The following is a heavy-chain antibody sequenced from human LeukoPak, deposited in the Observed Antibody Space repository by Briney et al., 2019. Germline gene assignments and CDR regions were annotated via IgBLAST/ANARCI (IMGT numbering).Heavy chain of an antibody. CDR1: GGSISSYY. D-gene: IGHD1-26*01. CDR2: IYYSGST. Sequence: SETLSLTCTVSGGSISSYYWSWIRQPPGKGLEWIGYIYYSGSTSYNPSLKSRVTISVDTSKNQFSLKLSSVTAADTAVYYCARDCRSGSYCPGYWGQGTLVTVSS. V-gene: IGHV4-59*01. CDR3: ARDCRSGSYCPGY. J-gene: IGHJ4*02.